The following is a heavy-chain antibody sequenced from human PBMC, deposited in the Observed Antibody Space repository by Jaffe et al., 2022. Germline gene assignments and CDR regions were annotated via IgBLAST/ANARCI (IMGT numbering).Heavy chain of an antibody. CDR2: ITTGGAGT. J-gene: IGHJ4*02. V-gene: IGHV3-23*01. Sequence: EVQLLESGGGLVQPGGSLRLSCAASGFTFSNLIMSWVRQAPGKGLEWVSSITTGGAGTYYADSVKGRFTISRDNSKNTLYLQMNSLRVEDTAIYFCAKGGIGSNLGIDYWGQGTLVTVSS. CDR1: GFTFSNLI. CDR3: AKGGIGSNLGIDY. D-gene: IGHD6-13*01.